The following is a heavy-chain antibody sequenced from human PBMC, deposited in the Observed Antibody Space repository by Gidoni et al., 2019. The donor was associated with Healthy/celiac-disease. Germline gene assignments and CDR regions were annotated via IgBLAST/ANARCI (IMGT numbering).Heavy chain of an antibody. CDR3: ARDVEDNFVDPSSPDY. D-gene: IGHD6-13*01. J-gene: IGHJ4*02. CDR2: ISYDGSNK. Sequence: VEWVAVISYDGSNKYYAGSVKGRFTISRDNSKNTLYLQMNSLRAEDTAVYYCARDVEDNFVDPSSPDYWGQGTLVTVSS. V-gene: IGHV3-30-3*01.